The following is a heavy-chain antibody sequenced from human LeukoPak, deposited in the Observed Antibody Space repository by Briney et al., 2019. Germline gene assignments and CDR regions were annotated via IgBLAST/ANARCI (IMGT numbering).Heavy chain of an antibody. Sequence: SGGSLRLSCAASGFTFSNFGMSWVRQAPGKGLEWVSAISGSGGSTYYADSVKGRFTISRDNSKNTLYLQMNSLRAEDTAVYYCARNRVVVAATRNSWFDPWGQGTLVTVSS. CDR1: GFTFSNFG. CDR2: ISGSGGST. CDR3: ARNRVVVAATRNSWFDP. J-gene: IGHJ5*02. V-gene: IGHV3-23*01. D-gene: IGHD2-15*01.